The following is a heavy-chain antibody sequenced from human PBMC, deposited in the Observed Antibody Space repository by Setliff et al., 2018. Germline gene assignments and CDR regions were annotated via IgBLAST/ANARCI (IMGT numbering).Heavy chain of an antibody. D-gene: IGHD1-26*01. Sequence: PSETLSLTCAVSGYSISSGYYWGWIRQPPGKGLEWIGEMYHSGNTYYNPSLKSRVTISVDKSKNQFSLKLSSVTAADTAVYYCARSSYSGSYLNVWGQGTTVTVSS. J-gene: IGHJ6*02. CDR2: MYHSGNT. CDR1: GYSISSGYY. V-gene: IGHV4-38-2*01. CDR3: ARSSYSGSYLNV.